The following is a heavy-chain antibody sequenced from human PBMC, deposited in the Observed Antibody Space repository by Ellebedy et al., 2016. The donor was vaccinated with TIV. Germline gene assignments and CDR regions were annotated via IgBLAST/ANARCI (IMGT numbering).Heavy chain of an antibody. CDR2: VNPGGGRT. J-gene: IGHJ4*02. CDR3: AREGASAGADYFDY. Sequence: AASVKVSCKASGYPFTNYYMYWVRQAPGHGLEWMGRVNPGGGRTKFAPNFQGRLTMTRDTSTSEVYMEVRSLRSDDTAVYYCAREGASAGADYFDYWGQGTLVIVSS. V-gene: IGHV1-46*01. CDR1: GYPFTNYY. D-gene: IGHD1-26*01.